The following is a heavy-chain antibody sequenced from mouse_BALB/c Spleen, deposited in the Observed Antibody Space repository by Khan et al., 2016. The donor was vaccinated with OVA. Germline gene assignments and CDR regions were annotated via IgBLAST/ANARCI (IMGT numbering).Heavy chain of an antibody. J-gene: IGHJ2*01. CDR3: ARPAYDGYYDY. V-gene: IGHV1S137*01. CDR2: ISTYSGNT. D-gene: IGHD2-3*01. Sequence: QVQLQQSGPELVRPGVSVKISCKGSGYTFTDYAIYWVKQSHAKSLEWVGLISTYSGNTNYNQKFKVKATMTVDKSSSTAYMELARLTSKDSAIYYCARPAYDGYYDYWGQGTTLTVSS. CDR1: GYTFTDYA.